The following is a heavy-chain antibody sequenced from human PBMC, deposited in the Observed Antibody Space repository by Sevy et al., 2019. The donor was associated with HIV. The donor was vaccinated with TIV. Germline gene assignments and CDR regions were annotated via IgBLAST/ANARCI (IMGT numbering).Heavy chain of an antibody. CDR1: GFTLSDYY. D-gene: IGHD2-2*01. J-gene: IGHJ5*02. Sequence: GSLRLSCTASGFTLSDYYMSWIRQAPGKGLEWIGEINHSGSTNYNPSLKSRVTISVDTSKNQSSRKLSSVTAADTAVYYCARGLSRDATKHCSSTSCYGAKPTKKNWFDPWGQGPLVTVSS. CDR2: INHSGST. CDR3: ARGLSRDATKHCSSTSCYGAKPTKKNWFDP. V-gene: IGHV4-34*01.